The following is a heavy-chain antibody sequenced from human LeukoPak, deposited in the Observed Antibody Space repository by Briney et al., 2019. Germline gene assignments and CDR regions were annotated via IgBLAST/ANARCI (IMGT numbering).Heavy chain of an antibody. CDR2: INSDGSST. D-gene: IGHD3-16*02. CDR1: GFTFSSYW. J-gene: IGHJ4*02. CDR3: ARDAPFLRLGELSLYPLGYFDY. V-gene: IGHV3-74*01. Sequence: GGSLRLSCAASGFTFSSYWMHWVRQAPGKGLVWVSRINSDGSSTSYADSVKGRFTISRDNAKNTLYLQMNSLRAEDTAVYYCARDAPFLRLGELSLYPLGYFDYWGQGTLVTVSS.